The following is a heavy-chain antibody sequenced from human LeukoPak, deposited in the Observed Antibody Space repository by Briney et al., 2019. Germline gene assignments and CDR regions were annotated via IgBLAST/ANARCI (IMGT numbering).Heavy chain of an antibody. Sequence: GGSLRLSCAASGFTFSRFWMSWVRQAPGKGLEWVANIKQDGSEKYYVDSVKGRFTISRDNAKNTLYLQMNSLRAEDTAVYYCAKDLHYGSADYWGQGTLVTVSS. D-gene: IGHD3-10*01. J-gene: IGHJ4*02. CDR2: IKQDGSEK. CDR1: GFTFSRFW. V-gene: IGHV3-7*01. CDR3: AKDLHYGSADY.